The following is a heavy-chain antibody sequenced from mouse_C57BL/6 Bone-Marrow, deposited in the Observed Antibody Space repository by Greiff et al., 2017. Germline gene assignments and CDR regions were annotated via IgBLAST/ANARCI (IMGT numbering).Heavy chain of an antibody. J-gene: IGHJ4*01. D-gene: IGHD1-3*01. CDR2: ISSGGSSI. CDR1: GFTFSNYG. V-gene: IGHV5-6*01. CDR3: ARRCGTSAKDY. Sequence: VPLVESGGDLVKPGGSLKLSCAASGFTFSNYGMSWVRQTPDKRLEWVATISSGGSSIYSPDSVKGRFTLSRDNARNTLYLQMVRLKSDDRAMDNCARRCGTSAKDYWGQGTSVTVSS.